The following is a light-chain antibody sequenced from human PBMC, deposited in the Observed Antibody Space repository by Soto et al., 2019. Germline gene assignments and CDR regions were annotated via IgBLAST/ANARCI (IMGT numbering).Light chain of an antibody. J-gene: IGKJ5*01. CDR1: QSVSSN. CDR2: GAS. V-gene: IGKV3-15*01. Sequence: EIVMTQSPATLSVSPGERATLSCRASQSVSSNLAWYQQKPGQAPRLLIYGASTRATGIPARFSGSGSGTEFTLTISSRQPEDVAVYYCQQYNNWPPSTFGQGTQLEIK. CDR3: QQYNNWPPST.